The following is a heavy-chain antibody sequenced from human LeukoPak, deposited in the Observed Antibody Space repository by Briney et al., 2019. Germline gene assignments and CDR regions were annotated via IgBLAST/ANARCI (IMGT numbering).Heavy chain of an antibody. D-gene: IGHD5-12*01. CDR2: IGISSGNT. J-gene: IGHJ4*01. CDR1: GFNFIDYS. CDR3: ARDHRYAFDN. Sequence: GGSLRLSCAASGFNFIDYSMNWVRQAPGPGLEWISYIGISSGNTKYADSVKGRFTISRDKARNSLYLQMNSLRVEDTAVYYCARDHRYAFDNWGHGTLVTVSS. V-gene: IGHV3-21*05.